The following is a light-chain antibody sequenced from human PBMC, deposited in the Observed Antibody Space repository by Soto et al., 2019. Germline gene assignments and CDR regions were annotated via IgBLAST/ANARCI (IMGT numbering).Light chain of an antibody. CDR1: SSDVGGYNY. Sequence: QSALTQPASVSGSPGQSITISCTGTSSDVGGYNYVSWYQQHPGKAPKLMIYEVSNRPPGVSNRFSGSKSGNTASLTISGLQAEDEADYYCSSYKRSSTLVFGTGTKVTVL. V-gene: IGLV2-14*01. CDR2: EVS. J-gene: IGLJ1*01. CDR3: SSYKRSSTLV.